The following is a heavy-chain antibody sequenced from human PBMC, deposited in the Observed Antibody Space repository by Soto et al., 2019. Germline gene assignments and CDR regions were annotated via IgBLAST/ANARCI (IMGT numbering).Heavy chain of an antibody. D-gene: IGHD3-22*01. CDR2: ISGSGGST. CDR3: AIEKAYYYVSSVD. V-gene: IGHV3-23*01. CDR1: GFTFSTYA. Sequence: GGSLRLSCAASGFTFSTYAMTWVRQAPGKGLEWVSAISGSGGSTYYADSVKGRFTISRDNSKNTLYLQMNSLRAEDTAVYYCAIEKAYYYVSSVDGGQGTLVTVSS. J-gene: IGHJ4*02.